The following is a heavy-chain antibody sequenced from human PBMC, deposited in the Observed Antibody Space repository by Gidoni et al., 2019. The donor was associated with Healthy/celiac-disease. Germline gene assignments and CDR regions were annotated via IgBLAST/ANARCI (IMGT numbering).Heavy chain of an antibody. CDR1: GFTFSSYG. V-gene: IGHV3-33*01. CDR2: IWYDGSNK. J-gene: IGHJ6*02. Sequence: QVQLVESGGGVVQPGRSLRLSCAASGFTFSSYGMHWVRQAPGKGLEWLAVIWYDGSNKYYADSVKGRFTISRDNSKNTLYLQMNSLRAEDTAVYYCARVHSSGYYSVYYYYGMDVWGQGTTVTVSS. D-gene: IGHD3-22*01. CDR3: ARVHSSGYYSVYYYYGMDV.